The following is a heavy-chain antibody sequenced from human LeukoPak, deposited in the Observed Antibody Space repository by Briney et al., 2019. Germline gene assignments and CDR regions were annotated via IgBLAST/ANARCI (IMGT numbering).Heavy chain of an antibody. CDR1: GFTLSNSW. Sequence: PGGSLSLSCAASGFTLSNSWMFWVRQPPGKGLKYVSEINNDGSRTSYADSVKGRFTISRDGAENTLFLQMNSLRAEDTAVYFCARGGVSGGFDYWGQGTLVTVSS. J-gene: IGHJ4*02. D-gene: IGHD3-10*01. CDR2: INNDGSRT. CDR3: ARGGVSGGFDY. V-gene: IGHV3-74*01.